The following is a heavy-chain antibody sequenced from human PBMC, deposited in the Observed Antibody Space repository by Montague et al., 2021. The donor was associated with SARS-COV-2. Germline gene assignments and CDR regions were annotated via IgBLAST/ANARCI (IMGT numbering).Heavy chain of an antibody. J-gene: IGHJ6*02. V-gene: IGHV4-34*01. CDR2: INHSGST. CDR1: GGSISSSHY. D-gene: IGHD2-2*01. CDR3: ARVRAVPAAMRIFSLGRSYYGMDV. Sequence: SETLSLTCAVSGGSISSSHYWSWIRQPPGKGLEWIGEINHSGSTNYNPSLKSRVTISVDTSKNQFSLKLSSVTAADTAVYYCARVRAVPAAMRIFSLGRSYYGMDVWGQGTTVTVSS.